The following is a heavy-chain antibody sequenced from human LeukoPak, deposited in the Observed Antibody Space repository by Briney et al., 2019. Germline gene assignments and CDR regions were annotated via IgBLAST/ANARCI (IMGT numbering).Heavy chain of an antibody. V-gene: IGHV1-2*02. CDR3: ARDSGERGSGSYLIAY. J-gene: IGHJ4*02. CDR1: GHTFSGYY. D-gene: IGHD3-10*01. CDR2: INFNSGGT. Sequence: ASVKVSCKASGHTFSGYYMHWVRQAPGQGLEWMGWINFNSGGTNYAQKFQGRVTMTRDTSISTAYMELSRLRSDDTAVYYCARDSGERGSGSYLIAYWGQGTLVTVSS.